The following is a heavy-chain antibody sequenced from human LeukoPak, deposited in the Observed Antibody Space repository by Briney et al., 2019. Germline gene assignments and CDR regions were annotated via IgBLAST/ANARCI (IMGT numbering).Heavy chain of an antibody. J-gene: IGHJ4*02. D-gene: IGHD2-2*01. CDR1: GYSFTSYW. CDR2: IYPGDSDT. Sequence: GESLQISCKGSGYSFTSYWIGWVRPMPGKGLEWMGIIYPGDSDTRYSPSFQGQVTISADKSISTAYLQWSSLKASDTAMYYCAIRYCSSTSSCPTYYFDYWGQGTLVTVSS. CDR3: AIRYCSSTSSCPTYYFDY. V-gene: IGHV5-51*01.